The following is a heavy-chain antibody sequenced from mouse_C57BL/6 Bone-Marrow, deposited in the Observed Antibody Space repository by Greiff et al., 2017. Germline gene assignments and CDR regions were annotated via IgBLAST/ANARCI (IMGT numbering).Heavy chain of an antibody. Sequence: VQVVESGAELVRPGASVTLSCKASGYTFTDYEMHWVKQTPVHGLEWIGAIDPETGGTAYNQKFKGKAILTADKSSSTAYMELRSLTSEDSAVYYCTLYDYSDYWGQGTTLTVSS. D-gene: IGHD2-3*01. J-gene: IGHJ2*01. CDR1: GYTFTDYE. CDR3: TLYDYSDY. CDR2: IDPETGGT. V-gene: IGHV1-15*01.